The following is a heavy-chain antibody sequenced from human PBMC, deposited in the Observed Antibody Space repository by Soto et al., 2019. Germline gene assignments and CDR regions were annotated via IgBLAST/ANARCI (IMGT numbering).Heavy chain of an antibody. J-gene: IGHJ4*02. CDR3: AKDISYYDSSGYLEC. Sequence: EVQLVESGGDLLQHGKSLRLSCAASGFAFADFAMHWVRQAPGKGLEWISGISWNSAIIGYADSVKGRFTISRDNAKNSLYLQMTRLRAEDTALYYCAKDISYYDSSGYLECWGQGVVVTVSA. CDR2: ISWNSAII. D-gene: IGHD3-22*01. V-gene: IGHV3-9*01. CDR1: GFAFADFA.